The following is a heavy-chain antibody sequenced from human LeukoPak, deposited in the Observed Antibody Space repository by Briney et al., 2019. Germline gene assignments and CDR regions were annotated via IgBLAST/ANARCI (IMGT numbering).Heavy chain of an antibody. CDR2: INDSGGST. D-gene: IGHD6-19*01. CDR1: GFTFSSYA. V-gene: IGHV3-23*01. CDR3: AGDSGWVFHY. Sequence: GGSLRLSCAASGFTFSSYAMSWVRQAPGEGLEWVSVINDSGGSTYYADSVRGRFTISRDNSKNTLYLQMNSLRDEDTAVYYCAGDSGWVFHYWGQGTLVTVSS. J-gene: IGHJ4*02.